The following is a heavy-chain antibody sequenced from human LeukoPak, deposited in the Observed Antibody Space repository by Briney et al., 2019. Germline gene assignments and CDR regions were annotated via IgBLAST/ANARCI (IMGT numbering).Heavy chain of an antibody. V-gene: IGHV3-21*03. CDR3: TTGGSTAFPYWYFDL. CDR2: ISSSSSYI. J-gene: IGHJ2*01. D-gene: IGHD2-21*02. Sequence: GGSLRLSCAASGFTFSSYSMNWVRQAPGKGLEWVSSISSSSSYIYYADSVKGRFTISRDNAKNSLYLQMNSLRAEDTAVYYCTTGGSTAFPYWYFDLRGRGTLVTVSS. CDR1: GFTFSSYS.